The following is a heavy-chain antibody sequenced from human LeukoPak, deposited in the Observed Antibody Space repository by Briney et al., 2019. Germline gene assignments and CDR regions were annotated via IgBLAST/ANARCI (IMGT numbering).Heavy chain of an antibody. Sequence: GGSLRLSCAASGFTFSDYYMSWIRQAPGKGLEWVAVISYDGSNKYYADSVKGRFTISRDNSKNTLYLQMNSLRAEDTAVYYCARDRGYCSGIACYPTYYFDYWGQGTLVTVSS. CDR2: ISYDGSNK. CDR1: GFTFSDYY. D-gene: IGHD2-15*01. J-gene: IGHJ4*02. CDR3: ARDRGYCSGIACYPTYYFDY. V-gene: IGHV3-30-3*01.